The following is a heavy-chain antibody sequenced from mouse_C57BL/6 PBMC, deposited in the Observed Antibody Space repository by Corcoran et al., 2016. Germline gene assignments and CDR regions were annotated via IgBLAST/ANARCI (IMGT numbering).Heavy chain of an antibody. CDR3: ARTPITTVVAGFDY. J-gene: IGHJ2*01. D-gene: IGHD1-1*01. Sequence: IQLVQSGPELKKPGETVKISCKASGYTFTTYGMSWVKQAPGKGLKWMGWINTYSGVPTYADDFKGRFAFSLETSASTAYLQINNLKNEDTATYFCARTPITTVVAGFDYWGQGTTLTVSS. V-gene: IGHV9-3*01. CDR2: INTYSGVP. CDR1: GYTFTTYG.